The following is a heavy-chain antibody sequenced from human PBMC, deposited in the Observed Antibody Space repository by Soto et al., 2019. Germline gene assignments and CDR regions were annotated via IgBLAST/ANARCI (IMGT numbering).Heavy chain of an antibody. D-gene: IGHD3-22*01. Sequence: PGGSLRLSCAASGFTFSSYAMHWIRQAPGKELEWVAVLSYDGSNKYYADSVNGRFTISRNNYKNTLYLQMNSLRAEETAVYYCAKKRVYYYDSGGSHPGYWGQGPLVTVSS. V-gene: IGHV3-30-3*02. CDR2: LSYDGSNK. CDR3: AKKRVYYYDSGGSHPGY. J-gene: IGHJ4*02. CDR1: GFTFSSYA.